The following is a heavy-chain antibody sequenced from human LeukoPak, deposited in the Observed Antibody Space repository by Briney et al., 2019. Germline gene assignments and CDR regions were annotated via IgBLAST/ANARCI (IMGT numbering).Heavy chain of an antibody. V-gene: IGHV3-7*04. D-gene: IGHD3-10*01. Sequence: GGSLRLSCAASGFTFSNYWMSWVRQAPGKGLEWVANIKQDASEKYYVNSVKGRFTIFRDNAKNSLNLQMNSLRPEDTAVYYCARDGWRFGELSDYWGQGALATDSS. CDR2: IKQDASEK. CDR1: GFTFSNYW. CDR3: ARDGWRFGELSDY. J-gene: IGHJ4*02.